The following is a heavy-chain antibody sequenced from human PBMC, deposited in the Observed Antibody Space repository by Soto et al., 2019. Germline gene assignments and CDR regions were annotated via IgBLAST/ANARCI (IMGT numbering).Heavy chain of an antibody. V-gene: IGHV1-69*02. D-gene: IGHD2-8*02. Sequence: QVQLLQSGSEVKKPGSSVKVSCRASGGSLSSYPVTWVRQAPGQGLEWMGRIIPIVGLTNYAQKFQGRVTITADKSTSTAYMELSSVRSDDTAVYYCARPTGGHDAGGNYMDVWGKGTTVIVSS. J-gene: IGHJ6*03. CDR1: GGSLSSYP. CDR2: IIPIVGLT. CDR3: ARPTGGHDAGGNYMDV.